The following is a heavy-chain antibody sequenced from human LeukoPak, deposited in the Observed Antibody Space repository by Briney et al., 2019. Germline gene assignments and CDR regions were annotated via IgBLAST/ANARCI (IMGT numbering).Heavy chain of an antibody. CDR1: GYTFTGYY. V-gene: IGHV1-2*02. CDR2: INPNSGGT. Sequence: ASVKVSCKASGYTFTGYYMHWVRQAPGQGLEWMGWINPNSGGTNYAQKFQGRVTMTRDTSISTAYMELSRLRSDDTAAYYCARDLSEYIAARQIRGGDYWGQGTLVTVSS. J-gene: IGHJ4*02. CDR3: ARDLSEYIAARQIRGGDY. D-gene: IGHD6-6*01.